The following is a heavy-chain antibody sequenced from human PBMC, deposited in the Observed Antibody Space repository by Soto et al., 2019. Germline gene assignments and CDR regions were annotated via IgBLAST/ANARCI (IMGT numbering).Heavy chain of an antibody. J-gene: IGHJ6*02. CDR1: GGSISSGGYY. V-gene: IGHV4-31*03. CDR3: ARGGRRSPGMDV. Sequence: QVQLQESGPGLVKPSQTLSLTCTVSGGSISSGGYYWSWIRQHPGKGLEWIGYIYYSGSTYSIPSPKSRVTISVDASKNQCSLKLSSVTASDTAVYYCARGGRRSPGMDVWCQGTTVTVSS. CDR2: IYYSGST.